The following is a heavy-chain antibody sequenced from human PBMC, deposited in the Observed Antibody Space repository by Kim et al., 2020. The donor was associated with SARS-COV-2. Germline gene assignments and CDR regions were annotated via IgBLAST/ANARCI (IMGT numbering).Heavy chain of an antibody. Sequence: SETLSLTCTVSGGSISSSSYYWGWIRQPPGKGLEWIGSIYYSGSTYYNPSLKSRVTISVDTSKNQFSLKLSSVTAADTAVYYCARLEVGGIVGATLAYYFDYWGQGTLVTVSS. CDR3: ARLEVGGIVGATLAYYFDY. V-gene: IGHV4-39*01. CDR1: GGSISSSSYY. J-gene: IGHJ4*02. D-gene: IGHD1-26*01. CDR2: IYYSGST.